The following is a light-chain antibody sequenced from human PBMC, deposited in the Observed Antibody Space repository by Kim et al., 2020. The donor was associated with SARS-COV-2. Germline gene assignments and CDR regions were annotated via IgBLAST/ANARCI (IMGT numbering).Light chain of an antibody. CDR1: SNY. J-gene: IGLJ2*01. Sequence: SNYVSWYQQHPDKAPKLMLYDVSKRPSGVSNRFSGSKSGNAASLTISGLQAEDEADYYCCSFTSTNTLVFGGGTQLTVL. CDR3: CSFTSTNTLV. V-gene: IGLV2-14*03. CDR2: DVS.